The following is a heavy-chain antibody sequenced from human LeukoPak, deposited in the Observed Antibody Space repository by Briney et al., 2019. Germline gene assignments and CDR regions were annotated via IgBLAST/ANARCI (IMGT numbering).Heavy chain of an antibody. CDR2: INVNSGGT. Sequence: GASVKVSCKASGYTFTSYYMHWVRQAPGQGLEWMGWINVNSGGTNYAQKFQVRVTMTRDTSISTAYMELSRLRSDDTAVYYCFAYDSDTSLDYWGQGKLVSVSS. J-gene: IGHJ4*02. CDR3: FAYDSDTSLDY. D-gene: IGHD3-22*01. V-gene: IGHV1-2*02. CDR1: GYTFTSYY.